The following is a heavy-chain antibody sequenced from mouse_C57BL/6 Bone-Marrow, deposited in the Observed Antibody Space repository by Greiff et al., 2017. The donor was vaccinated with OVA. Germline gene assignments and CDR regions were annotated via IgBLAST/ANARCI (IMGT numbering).Heavy chain of an antibody. Sequence: VQLQQPGAELVMPGASVKLSCKASGYTFTSYWMHWVKQRPGQGLEWIGEIDPYDSYTNYNQKFKGKSTLTVDKSSSTAYMQLSSLTSEDSAVYYCARSLYGNYLYWYFDVWGTGTTVTVSS. D-gene: IGHD2-1*01. V-gene: IGHV1-69*01. CDR3: ARSLYGNYLYWYFDV. CDR2: IDPYDSYT. J-gene: IGHJ1*03. CDR1: GYTFTSYW.